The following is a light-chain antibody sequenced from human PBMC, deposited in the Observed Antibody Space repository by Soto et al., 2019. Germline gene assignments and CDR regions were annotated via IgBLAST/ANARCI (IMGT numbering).Light chain of an antibody. CDR3: QQYNNWPSIT. J-gene: IGKJ5*01. CDR2: GAS. Sequence: EIVMTQSPATLSVSPGERATLSCRASQSVRSNLAWYQQKPGQAPRLLIYGASTRATGIPARFSGSGSGTEFTLTISSRQSEDFAVYSCQQYNNWPSITFGQGTRLETK. CDR1: QSVRSN. V-gene: IGKV3-15*01.